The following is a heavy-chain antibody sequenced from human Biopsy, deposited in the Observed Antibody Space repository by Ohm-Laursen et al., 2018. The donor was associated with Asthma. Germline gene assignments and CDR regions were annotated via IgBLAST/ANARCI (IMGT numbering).Heavy chain of an antibody. V-gene: IGHV3-7*01. D-gene: IGHD3-3*02. Sequence: GSLRLSCAASGFTFGDYWMSWVRQVPGKGLEWVANIKHDGSGKNHVDSLKGRFTISRDNAKNSLYLQMNSPRAEDTAVYYCARTFHFWSPYHAKHYQLWGQGTLVTVSS. J-gene: IGHJ1*01. CDR2: IKHDGSGK. CDR3: ARTFHFWSPYHAKHYQL. CDR1: GFTFGDYW.